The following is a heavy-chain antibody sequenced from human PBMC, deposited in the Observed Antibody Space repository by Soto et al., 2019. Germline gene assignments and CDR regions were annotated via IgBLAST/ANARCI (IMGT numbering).Heavy chain of an antibody. CDR3: ARREIQGPIDY. CDR2: IYYSGTT. Sequence: SEPLAHTSAVSGYSIGRRSWWGWIRQPPGKGLEWIGYIYYSGTTYYNPSLKSRVTMSVDTSKNQFSLKLTSVTAVDTAVYYCARREIQGPIDYWGQG. D-gene: IGHD1-26*01. CDR1: GYSIGRRSW. J-gene: IGHJ4*02. V-gene: IGHV4-28*01.